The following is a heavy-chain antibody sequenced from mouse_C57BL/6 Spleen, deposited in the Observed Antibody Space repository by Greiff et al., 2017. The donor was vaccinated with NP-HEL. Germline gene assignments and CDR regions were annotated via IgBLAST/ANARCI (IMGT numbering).Heavy chain of an antibody. CDR2: IYPGDGDT. CDR3: ARGDLAGLWSNYEDAMDY. CDR1: GYAFSSYW. J-gene: IGHJ4*01. Sequence: QVTLKESGAELVKPGASVKISCKASGYAFSSYWMNWVKQRPGKGLEWIGQIYPGDGDTNYNGKFKGKATLTADKSSSTAYMQLSSLTSEDSAVYFCARGDLAGLWSNYEDAMDYWGQGTSVTVSS. D-gene: IGHD2-5*01. V-gene: IGHV1-80*01.